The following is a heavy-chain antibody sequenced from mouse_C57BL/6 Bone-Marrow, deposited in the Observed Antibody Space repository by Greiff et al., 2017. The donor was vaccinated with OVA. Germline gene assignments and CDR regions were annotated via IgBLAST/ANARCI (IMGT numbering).Heavy chain of an antibody. Sequence: VHLVESGPELVKPGASVKISCKASGYAFSSSWMNWVKQRPGKGLEWIGRIYPGDGDTNYNGKFKGKATLTADKSSSTAYMQLSSLTSEDSAVYFCARGLRPRAMDYWGQGTSVTVSS. D-gene: IGHD3-2*02. CDR1: GYAFSSSW. CDR3: ARGLRPRAMDY. CDR2: IYPGDGDT. V-gene: IGHV1-82*01. J-gene: IGHJ4*01.